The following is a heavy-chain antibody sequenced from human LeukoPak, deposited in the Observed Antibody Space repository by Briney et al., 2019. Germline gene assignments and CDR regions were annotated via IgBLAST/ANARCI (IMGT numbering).Heavy chain of an antibody. CDR1: GFTFSSYG. V-gene: IGHV3-30*18. J-gene: IGHJ6*02. CDR3: ANAYGMDV. CDR2: ISYDGSNK. Sequence: GGSLRLSCAASGFTFSSYGMHWVRQAPGKGLEWVAVISYDGSNKYYADSVKGRFTISRDNSKNTLYLQINSLRAEDTAVYYCANAYGMDVWGQGTTVTVSS.